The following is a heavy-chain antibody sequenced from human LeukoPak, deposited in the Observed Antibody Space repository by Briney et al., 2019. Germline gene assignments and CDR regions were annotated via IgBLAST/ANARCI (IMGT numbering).Heavy chain of an antibody. V-gene: IGHV5-51*01. Sequence: GESLKISCKGSGYSFTNYWIGWVRPVPGRGLEWMGIIYPGDSDTRYSPSFQGQVTFSADKSISTAYLQWSSLKASDTAMYYCAKGGDNSAFLFYWGQGTMVTVSS. CDR3: AKGGDNSAFLFY. CDR1: GYSFTNYW. D-gene: IGHD3-16*01. J-gene: IGHJ4*02. CDR2: IYPGDSDT.